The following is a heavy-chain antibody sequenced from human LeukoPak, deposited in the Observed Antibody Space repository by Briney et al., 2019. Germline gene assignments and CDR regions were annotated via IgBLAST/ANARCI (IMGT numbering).Heavy chain of an antibody. CDR1: GLTFSSYA. Sequence: GGSLRLSCAAFGLTFSSYAMSWVRQAPGKGLEWVSAISGSGGSTYYADSVKGRFTISRDNAKNSLYLQMNSLRAEDTAVYYCASGGGVGLRGQGTLVTVSS. V-gene: IGHV3-23*01. D-gene: IGHD3-16*01. J-gene: IGHJ4*02. CDR2: ISGSGGST. CDR3: ASGGGVGL.